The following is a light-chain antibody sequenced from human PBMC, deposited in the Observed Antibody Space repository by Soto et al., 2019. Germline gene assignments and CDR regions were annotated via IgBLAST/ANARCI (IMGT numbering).Light chain of an antibody. V-gene: IGLV2-14*01. CDR3: RSYTSSGTYV. Sequence: QSAPTQPASVFGAPGPTITISLPGTTNDVGGYNYVSWYQQHPGKAPKLMIYGVSIRPSGASDRFSGSKSGNTASLTISGLQAEGEADYYCRSYTSSGTYVFGTGTKVTVL. CDR1: TNDVGGYNY. J-gene: IGLJ1*01. CDR2: GVS.